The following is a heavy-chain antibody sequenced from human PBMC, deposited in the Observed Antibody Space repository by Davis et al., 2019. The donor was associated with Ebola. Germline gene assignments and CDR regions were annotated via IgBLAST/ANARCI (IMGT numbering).Heavy chain of an antibody. CDR3: ASREVGQHNLY. CDR2: ISGSGGRT. J-gene: IGHJ4*02. CDR1: GFTFTTYV. V-gene: IGHV3-23*01. D-gene: IGHD2-21*01. Sequence: GGSLRLSCAASGFTFTTYVMSWLRQAPGKGLEWVSAISGSGGRTYYADSVKGRFSISRDNSKNTVYLQMNSLRAEDTAVYYCASREVGQHNLYWGQGTLVTVSA.